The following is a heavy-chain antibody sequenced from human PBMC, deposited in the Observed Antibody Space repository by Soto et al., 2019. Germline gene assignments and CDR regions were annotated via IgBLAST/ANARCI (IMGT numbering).Heavy chain of an antibody. CDR2: ISSSGSTI. Sequence: GGSLRLSCAASGFTFSDYYMSWIRQAPGKGLEWVSYISSSGSTIYYADSVKGRFTISRDNAKNSLYLQMNSLRAEDTAVYYCARDSGPPHNYYYYGMDVWGQGTTVTVSS. V-gene: IGHV3-11*01. D-gene: IGHD6-25*01. CDR3: ARDSGPPHNYYYYGMDV. J-gene: IGHJ6*02. CDR1: GFTFSDYY.